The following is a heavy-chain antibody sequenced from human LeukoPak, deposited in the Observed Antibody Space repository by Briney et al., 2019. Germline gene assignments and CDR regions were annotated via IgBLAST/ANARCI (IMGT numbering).Heavy chain of an antibody. D-gene: IGHD5/OR15-5a*01. CDR1: GFTVSRKY. V-gene: IGHV3-53*01. CDR2: LYTDGKT. CDR3: AKTRSTKPDEAFDI. J-gene: IGHJ3*02. Sequence: PGGSLRLSCAASGFTVSRKYMAWVRQAPGKGLEWVSTLYTDGKTYYTDSVEGRFTISRDEFQNTLDLQMNFLRAEDTAVYYCAKTRSTKPDEAFDIWGHGTLVTVSS.